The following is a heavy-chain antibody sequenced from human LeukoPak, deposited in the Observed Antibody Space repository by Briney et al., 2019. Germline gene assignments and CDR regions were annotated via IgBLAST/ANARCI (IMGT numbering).Heavy chain of an antibody. V-gene: IGHV3-48*01. CDR2: ISSSRRTI. Sequence: GGSLRLSCAASGFTFSSYNINWVRQAPGKGLEWVSYISSSRRTISYADSVKGRFTISRDHSKNTLYLQMNSLRAEDTAVYYCARAEGYGGELDYWGQGTLVTVSS. D-gene: IGHD4-23*01. CDR3: ARAEGYGGELDY. J-gene: IGHJ4*02. CDR1: GFTFSSYN.